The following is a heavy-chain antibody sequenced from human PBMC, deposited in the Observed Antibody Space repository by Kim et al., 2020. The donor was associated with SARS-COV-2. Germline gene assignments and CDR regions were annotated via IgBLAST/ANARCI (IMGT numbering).Heavy chain of an antibody. Sequence: SETLSLTCTVSGGSISSGGYYWSWIRQHPGKGLEWIGYIYYSGSTYYNPSLKSRVTISVDTSKNQFSLKLSSVTAADTAVYYCARESSVQRDYDYVWGSYRRGEKENYYYDGMDVWGQGTTVTVSS. CDR1: GGSISSGGYY. V-gene: IGHV4-31*03. J-gene: IGHJ6*02. D-gene: IGHD3-16*02. CDR2: IYYSGST. CDR3: ARESSVQRDYDYVWGSYRRGEKENYYYDGMDV.